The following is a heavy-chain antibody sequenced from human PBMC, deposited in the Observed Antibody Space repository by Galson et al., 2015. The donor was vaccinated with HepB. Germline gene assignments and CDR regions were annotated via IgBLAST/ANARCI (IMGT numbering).Heavy chain of an antibody. D-gene: IGHD3-16*01. J-gene: IGHJ4*02. CDR1: GFTFSSYW. Sequence: SLRLSCAASGFTFSSYWMSWVRQAPGKGLEWVANIKQDGSEKYYVDSVKGRFTISRDNSKNTLYLQMNSLRAEDTAVYYCARGLGLSPGDYWGQGTLVTVSS. CDR3: ARGLGLSPGDY. CDR2: IKQDGSEK. V-gene: IGHV3-7*01.